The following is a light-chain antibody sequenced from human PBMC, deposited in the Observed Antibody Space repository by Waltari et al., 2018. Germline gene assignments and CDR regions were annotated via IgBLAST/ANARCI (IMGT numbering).Light chain of an antibody. V-gene: IGKV3-20*01. Sequence: IVLTQSPGTLSLSPGEGATLSCRASQSVSSSSLAWYQQKPGQAPRLLIHDASSRATGIPDRFSGSGSGTDFTLTIDRLEPEDFAVYYCQQYGRSWNTFGQGTKLEI. J-gene: IGKJ2*01. CDR3: QQYGRSWNT. CDR2: DAS. CDR1: QSVSSSS.